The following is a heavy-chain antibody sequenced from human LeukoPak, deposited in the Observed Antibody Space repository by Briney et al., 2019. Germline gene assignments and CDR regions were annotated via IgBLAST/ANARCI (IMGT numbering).Heavy chain of an antibody. Sequence: PEGSLRLSCAASGFTFSAYWMHWVRQAPGKGLVWASRLNTDGSDTRYADSVQDRFTISRDNAKNTLYLQMNSLRAEDTAVYYCARSEAVAWSFDLWGRGTLVTVSS. CDR2: LNTDGSDT. CDR1: GFTFSAYW. CDR3: ARSEAVAWSFDL. V-gene: IGHV3-74*01. D-gene: IGHD6-19*01. J-gene: IGHJ2*01.